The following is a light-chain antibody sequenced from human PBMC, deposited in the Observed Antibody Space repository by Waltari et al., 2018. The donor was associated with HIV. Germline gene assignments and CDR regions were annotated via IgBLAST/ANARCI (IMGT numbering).Light chain of an antibody. CDR2: DVS. CDR1: SRDVGGYNY. J-gene: IGLJ2*01. Sequence: QSALTQPASVSGSPGQSITISCTGTSRDVGGYNYVSWYQHHPGKAPKLMIYDVSNRPSVVSNRFSCSRSGNTASLTISGLQAEDEADYYCNSYTTSSTLHVVFGGGTKLTVL. V-gene: IGLV2-14*03. CDR3: NSYTTSSTLHVV.